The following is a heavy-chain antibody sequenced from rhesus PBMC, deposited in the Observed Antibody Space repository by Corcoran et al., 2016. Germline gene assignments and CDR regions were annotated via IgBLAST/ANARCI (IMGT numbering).Heavy chain of an antibody. Sequence: QLQLQESGPGLVKPSETLSVPCAVSGGSISSNYWIWIRPPPGTGLEGIGRIYGRGSRTNYNPTLKSRATLSVDTAKNQLSLKLSSVTAADTAVYYCARLEGAFDFWGQGLRVTVSS. V-gene: IGHV4-169*01. CDR1: GGSISSNY. J-gene: IGHJ3*01. CDR2: IYGRGSRT. CDR3: ARLEGAFDF.